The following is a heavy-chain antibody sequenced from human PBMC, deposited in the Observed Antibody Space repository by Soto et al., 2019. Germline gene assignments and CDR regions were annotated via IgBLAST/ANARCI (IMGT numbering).Heavy chain of an antibody. V-gene: IGHV4-34*01. D-gene: IGHD4-17*01. CDR2: INHSGST. J-gene: IGHJ4*02. CDR3: ASATQSDYGVYYFDY. CDR1: GGPFSGYY. Sequence: PSETLSLTCAVYGGPFSGYYWSWIRQPPGKGLEWIGEINHSGSTNYNPSLKSRVTISVETSKNQFSLKLSSVTAVDTAVYYCASATQSDYGVYYFDYWGQGTLVTVSS.